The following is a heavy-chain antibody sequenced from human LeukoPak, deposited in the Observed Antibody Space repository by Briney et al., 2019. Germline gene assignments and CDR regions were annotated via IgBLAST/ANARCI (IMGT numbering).Heavy chain of an antibody. CDR3: ARVGTHGYTYGYYFDY. J-gene: IGHJ4*02. Sequence: GGSLRLSSAASGFTFSSYWMHWVRQAPERGLVWVSRVNSDVSSTTYADSVKGRFTISRDNAKNTLYLQMNSLRAEDTAVYYCARVGTHGYTYGYYFDYWGQGTLVTVSS. D-gene: IGHD5-18*01. CDR1: GFTFSSYW. V-gene: IGHV3-74*01. CDR2: VNSDVSST.